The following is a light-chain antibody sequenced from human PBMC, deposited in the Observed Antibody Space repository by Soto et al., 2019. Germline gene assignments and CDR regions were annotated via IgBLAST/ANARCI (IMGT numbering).Light chain of an antibody. V-gene: IGLV2-14*01. CDR1: SSDVGGYDF. CDR2: DVT. J-gene: IGLJ2*01. Sequence: QSALTQPASVSGSPGQSITLSCTGTSSDVGGYDFVSWYQQRPGEAPKLVIYDVTNRPSGVSNRFSGSKSGNTASLTISGLQAEDEADYYCTSYTRGDIGIFGGGTQLTVL. CDR3: TSYTRGDIGI.